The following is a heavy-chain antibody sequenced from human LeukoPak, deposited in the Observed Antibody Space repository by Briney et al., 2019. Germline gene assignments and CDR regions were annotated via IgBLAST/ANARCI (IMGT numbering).Heavy chain of an antibody. CDR3: ARSYYFYYYMDV. J-gene: IGHJ6*03. CDR1: GGSISNYNYY. Sequence: PSETLSLTCSVSGGSISNYNYYWGWIRQPPGKGLEYIGSFFYGGTTYTYYNPSLKSQVTISLDTSNNQLSLKLRSVTAADTAVYYCARSYYFYYYMDVWGKGTTVTVSS. V-gene: IGHV4-39*07. CDR2: FFYGGTTYT.